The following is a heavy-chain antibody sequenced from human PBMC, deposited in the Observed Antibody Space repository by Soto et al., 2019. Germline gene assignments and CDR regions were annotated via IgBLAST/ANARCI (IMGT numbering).Heavy chain of an antibody. CDR1: GFTFSSYG. V-gene: IGHV3-30*18. Sequence: QVQLVESGGGVVQPGRSLRLSCAASGFTFSSYGMHWVRQAPGKGLEWVTVISYDGNVAYYADSVKGRFTISRDNSKNTLYLQINSLRTEDTAMYYCAKEGPITNWYFDYWGQGPLVTVSS. J-gene: IGHJ4*02. CDR2: ISYDGNVA. CDR3: AKEGPITNWYFDY. D-gene: IGHD1-1*01.